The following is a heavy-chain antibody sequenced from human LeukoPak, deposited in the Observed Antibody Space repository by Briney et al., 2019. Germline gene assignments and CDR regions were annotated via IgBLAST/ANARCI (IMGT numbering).Heavy chain of an antibody. V-gene: IGHV4-34*01. D-gene: IGHD3-22*01. J-gene: IGHJ4*02. CDR1: GGSFSGYY. CDR3: ARVRRETYYYDSSGSED. CDR2: INHSGST. Sequence: SSETLSLTCAVYGGSFSGYYWSWIRQPPGKGLEWIGEINHSGSTNYNPSLKSRVTISVDKSKNQFSLKLSSVTAADTAVYYCARVRRETYYYDSSGSEDWGQGTLVTVSS.